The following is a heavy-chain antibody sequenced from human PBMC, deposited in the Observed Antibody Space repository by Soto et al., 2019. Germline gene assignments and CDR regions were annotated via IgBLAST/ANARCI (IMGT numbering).Heavy chain of an antibody. CDR2: ISSSSSYI. Sequence: EVQLVESGGGLVKPGGSLRLSCAASGFTFSSYSMNWVRQAPGKGLEWVSSISSSSSYIYYADSVKGRFTISRDNAKNSLYLQMNSLRAEDTAVYYCARRGVATGTTGYYYYMDVWGKGTTVTVSS. D-gene: IGHD1-1*01. CDR3: ARRGVATGTTGYYYYMDV. CDR1: GFTFSSYS. J-gene: IGHJ6*03. V-gene: IGHV3-21*01.